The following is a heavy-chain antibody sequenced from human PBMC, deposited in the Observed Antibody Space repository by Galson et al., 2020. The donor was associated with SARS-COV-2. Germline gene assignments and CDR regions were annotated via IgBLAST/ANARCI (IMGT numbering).Heavy chain of an antibody. D-gene: IGHD1-20*01. J-gene: IGHJ6*03. V-gene: IGHV3-30*01. CDR1: GFTFSSYA. CDR3: ARESRVTGIFDYMDV. CDR2: ISYDGSDK. Sequence: GESLKISCVASGFTFSSYALHWVRQAPGKGLEWVTLISYDGSDKFYADSVKGRFTVSRDNSKNTLYLQMNSLRAEDTAVYYCARESRVTGIFDYMDVWGKGTTVTVSS.